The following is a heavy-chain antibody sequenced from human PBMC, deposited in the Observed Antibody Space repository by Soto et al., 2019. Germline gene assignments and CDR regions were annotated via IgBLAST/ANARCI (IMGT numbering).Heavy chain of an antibody. J-gene: IGHJ4*02. CDR3: AKDSSTSYFRYFFDY. V-gene: IGHV3-30*18. CDR2: ISYDGSNK. Sequence: QVQLVESGGGVVQPGRSLRLSCAASGFTFSSYGMHWVRQAPGKGLEWVAVISYDGSNKKYADSVKGRFTISRDNSKNTLYLQMNSLRAEDTAVYCCAKDSSTSYFRYFFDYWGQGALVTVSS. CDR1: GFTFSSYG. D-gene: IGHD6-13*01.